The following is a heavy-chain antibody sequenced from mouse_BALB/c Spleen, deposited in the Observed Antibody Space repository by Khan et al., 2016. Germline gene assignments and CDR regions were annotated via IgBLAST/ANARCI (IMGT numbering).Heavy chain of an antibody. J-gene: IGHJ2*01. CDR1: GYTFTNYW. V-gene: IGHV1-7*01. CDR3: ARIGWRDVGDD. CDR2: INPTAGYT. D-gene: IGHD1-1*02. Sequence: QVQLKEPGAELAKPGASVKMSCKASGYTFTNYWMHWIKPRPGQGLECIGYINPTAGYTDSNQKFKDKATLTADKSSSTVYMQLSSLTSEDAAVYFCARIGWRDVGDDWGQGTTLTVSS.